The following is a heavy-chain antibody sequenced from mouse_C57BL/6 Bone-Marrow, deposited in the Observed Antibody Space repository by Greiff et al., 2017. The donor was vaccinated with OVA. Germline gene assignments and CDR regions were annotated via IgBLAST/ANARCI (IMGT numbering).Heavy chain of an antibody. J-gene: IGHJ2*01. Sequence: VQLQQSGAELVMPGASVKLSCKASGYTFTSYWMHWVKQRPGQGLEWIGEIDPSDSYTNYNQKFKGKSTLTVDKSSSTAYMQLSSLTSEDSAVYYCARVVYYDYLYYFDHWGQGTTLTVSS. CDR1: GYTFTSYW. CDR3: ARVVYYDYLYYFDH. V-gene: IGHV1-69*01. D-gene: IGHD2-4*01. CDR2: IDPSDSYT.